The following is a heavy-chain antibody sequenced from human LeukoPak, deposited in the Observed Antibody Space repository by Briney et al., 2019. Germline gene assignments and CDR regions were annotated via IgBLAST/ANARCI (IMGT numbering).Heavy chain of an antibody. J-gene: IGHJ6*02. V-gene: IGHV3-48*03. CDR1: GFTFSSYE. D-gene: IGHD2-2*01. CDR3: ARDELGYCSSTSCYGGEGYYYYGMDV. CDR2: ISSSGSTI. Sequence: GGSLRLSCAASGFTFSSYEMNWVRQAPGKGLEWVSYISSSGSTIYYADSAKGRFTISRDNAKNSLYLQMNSLRAEDTAVYYCARDELGYCSSTSCYGGEGYYYYGMDVWGQGTTVTVSS.